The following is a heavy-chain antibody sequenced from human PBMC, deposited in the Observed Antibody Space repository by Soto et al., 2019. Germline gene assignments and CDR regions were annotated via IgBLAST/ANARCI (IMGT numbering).Heavy chain of an antibody. CDR3: ARADYYDRSGYLLPCGY. Sequence: QVQLVQSGAEVKKPGASVKVSCKASGYTFTSYDINWVRQATGQGLEWMGWMNPNSGNTGYAQKFQGRVTMTRNTSISTAYMELSSLRSEHTAVYYCARADYYDRSGYLLPCGYWGQGTLVTVSS. D-gene: IGHD3-22*01. CDR1: GYTFTSYD. CDR2: MNPNSGNT. V-gene: IGHV1-8*01. J-gene: IGHJ4*02.